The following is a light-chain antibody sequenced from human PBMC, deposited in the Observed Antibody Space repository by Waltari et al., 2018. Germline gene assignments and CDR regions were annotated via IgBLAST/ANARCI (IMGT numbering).Light chain of an antibody. Sequence: DIQMTQSPSSLSASVGDRVTITCRASQSIDRYLNWYQHKPPNAPKLLIYAASRLQSGVPSRFSGSGSGTDFTLIITSLQPDDFATYYCQHSYSPPYTFGQGTRLEIK. J-gene: IGKJ2*01. CDR2: AAS. CDR3: QHSYSPPYT. V-gene: IGKV1-39*01. CDR1: QSIDRY.